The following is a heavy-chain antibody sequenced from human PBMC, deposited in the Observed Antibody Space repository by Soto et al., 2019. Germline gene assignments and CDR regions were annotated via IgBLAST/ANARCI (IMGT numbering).Heavy chain of an antibody. CDR1: GYTFTGYY. CDR3: ARSYGSGSYWYGGTDNWFDP. CDR2: INPNSGGT. D-gene: IGHD3-10*01. V-gene: IGHV1-2*04. J-gene: IGHJ5*02. Sequence: QVPLVQSGAEVKKPGASVKVSCKASGYTFTGYYMHWVRQAPGQGLEWMGWINPNSGGTNYAQKFQGWVTMTRDTSISTAYMELSRLRSDDTAVYYCARSYGSGSYWYGGTDNWFDPWGQGTLVTVSS.